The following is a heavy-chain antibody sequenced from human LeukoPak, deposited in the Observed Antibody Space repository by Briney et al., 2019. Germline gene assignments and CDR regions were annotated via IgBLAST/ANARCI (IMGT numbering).Heavy chain of an antibody. V-gene: IGHV3-11*01. D-gene: IGHD3-22*01. J-gene: IGHJ4*02. CDR2: ISSSGSTI. Sequence: GGSLRLSCAASGFTFSDYYMSWIRQAPGKGLEWVSYISSSGSTIYYADSVKGRFTISRDNAKNSLYLQMNSLRAEDTAVYYCARDLFMMADDSSGYFDYWGQGTLVTVSS. CDR3: ARDLFMMADDSSGYFDY. CDR1: GFTFSDYY.